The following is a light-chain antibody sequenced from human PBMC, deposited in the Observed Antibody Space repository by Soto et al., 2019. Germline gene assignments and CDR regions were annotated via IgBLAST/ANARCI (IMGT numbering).Light chain of an antibody. CDR2: GAV. V-gene: IGKV3-15*01. CDR1: QNIGIN. J-gene: IGKJ1*01. CDR3: LQYNSWPRT. Sequence: EILMTQSPAALSVAQGERATLSCRASQNIGINFAWYQQKPGQAPSLLIFGAVSRATGVPDRFSGSGSGTEFTFTISSLQSEDYAVYYCLQYNSWPRTFGQGTKVDIK.